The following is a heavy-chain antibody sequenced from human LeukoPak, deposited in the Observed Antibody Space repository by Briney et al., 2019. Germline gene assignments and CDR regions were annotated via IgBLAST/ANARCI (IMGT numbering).Heavy chain of an antibody. CDR1: GGTFSSYA. J-gene: IGHJ4*02. CDR3: AREGSGYDWLYYFDY. Sequence: SVTVSCKASGGTFSSYAISWVRQAPGQGVEWMGRIIPIFGIANYAQKFQGRVTITADKSTSTAYMELSSLRSEDTAVYYCAREGSGYDWLYYFDYWGQGTLVTVSS. V-gene: IGHV1-69*04. D-gene: IGHD5-12*01. CDR2: IIPIFGIA.